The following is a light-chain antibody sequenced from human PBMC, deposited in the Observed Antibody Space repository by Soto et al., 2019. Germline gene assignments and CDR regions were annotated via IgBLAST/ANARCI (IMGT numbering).Light chain of an antibody. V-gene: IGLV3-21*02. J-gene: IGLJ1*01. CDR2: DDS. CDR3: QVWDVDSDHYV. Sequence: SSELTQPPSVSVAPGQTARITCGGNNIGSKSVQWYQQRPGQAPVLVVYDDSDRPSGIPERFSGSNSGNTATLTISRVEAGDEADYYCQVWDVDSDHYVFGTGTKLTVL. CDR1: NIGSKS.